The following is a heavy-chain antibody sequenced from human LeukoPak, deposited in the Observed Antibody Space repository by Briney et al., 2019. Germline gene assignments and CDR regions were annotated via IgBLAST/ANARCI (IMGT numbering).Heavy chain of an antibody. Sequence: PGGSLRLSCAASGFTLSNYAMHWVRQAPGKGLEWVAVISYDGSNKYYADSVKGRFTISRDSSKNTLYLQMSSLRAEDTALYYCARDHDYESSGYYFDAFDIWGQGTMVTVSS. CDR1: GFTLSNYA. CDR3: ARDHDYESSGYYFDAFDI. J-gene: IGHJ3*02. D-gene: IGHD3-22*01. V-gene: IGHV3-30-3*01. CDR2: ISYDGSNK.